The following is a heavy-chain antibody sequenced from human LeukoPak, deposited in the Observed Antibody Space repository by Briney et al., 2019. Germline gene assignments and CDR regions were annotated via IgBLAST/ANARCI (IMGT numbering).Heavy chain of an antibody. D-gene: IGHD4-17*01. Sequence: GGSLRLSCAASGFTFSSYGMSWVRQAPGKGLEWISGISGSGGSTYYADSVKGRSTISRDNSKNTLCLQMNSLRAEDTAVYYCAKLWEGDYGGLDPWGQGTLVTVSS. CDR2: ISGSGGST. V-gene: IGHV3-23*01. CDR3: AKLWEGDYGGLDP. CDR1: GFTFSSYG. J-gene: IGHJ5*02.